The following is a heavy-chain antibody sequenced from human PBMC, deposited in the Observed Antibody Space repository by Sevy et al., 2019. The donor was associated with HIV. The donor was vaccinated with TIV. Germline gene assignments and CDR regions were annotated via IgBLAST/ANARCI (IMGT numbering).Heavy chain of an antibody. CDR1: AYTFTTHW. D-gene: IGHD5-12*01. V-gene: IGHV5-51*01. Sequence: GESLKISCKGSAYTFTTHWIGWGRPMPGKGLEWRGIMSPGDSDPRYSPSFQGQVTISVDRSVSTAYLQWHSLETSDTAVYYCARLASYSVGWSPRYYFDYWGQGTLVTVSS. CDR3: ARLASYSVGWSPRYYFDY. J-gene: IGHJ4*02. CDR2: MSPGDSDP.